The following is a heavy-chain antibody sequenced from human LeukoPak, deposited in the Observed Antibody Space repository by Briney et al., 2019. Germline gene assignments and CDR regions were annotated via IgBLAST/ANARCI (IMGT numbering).Heavy chain of an antibody. V-gene: IGHV4-59*08. CDR3: ARLAYGYYFDY. CDR1: GGSLSRYY. CDR2: IYYSGST. J-gene: IGHJ4*02. Sequence: PSETLSLTCTVSGGSLSRYYWSWIRQPPGKGLEWIGYIYYSGSTNYNPSLKSRATISVDTSKNQFSLKLSSVTAADTAVYYCARLAYGYYFDYWGQGTLVTVSS. D-gene: IGHD2-21*01.